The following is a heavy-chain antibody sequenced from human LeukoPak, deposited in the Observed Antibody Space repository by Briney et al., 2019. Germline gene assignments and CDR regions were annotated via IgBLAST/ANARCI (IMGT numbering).Heavy chain of an antibody. D-gene: IGHD3-22*01. CDR1: GSTFDDYA. V-gene: IGHV3-9*01. CDR3: AKDIIKVYYYDTGGSFGAFDI. Sequence: GGSLRLSCEGSGSTFDDYAMHWVRQAPGKGLEWVSGISWNGDSIVYADSVRGRFTISRDNAKNSLYLQMNSLGPEDTAFYYCAKDIIKVYYYDTGGSFGAFDIWGQGTLVTVSS. J-gene: IGHJ3*02. CDR2: ISWNGDSI.